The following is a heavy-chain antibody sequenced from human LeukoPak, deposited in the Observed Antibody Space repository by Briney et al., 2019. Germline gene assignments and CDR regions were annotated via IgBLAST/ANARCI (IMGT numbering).Heavy chain of an antibody. Sequence: SETLSLTCTVSGDSRNSIRYHWGWIRQPPGKGLEWIVSSSYSGSTYYNPSLESRLTISVDTSKNQFFLQLSSVTATDTAMYYCAKNISSVGGAFSYSSGAFDIWGQGTMVTVSS. D-gene: IGHD3-10*01. CDR2: SSYSGST. CDR3: AKNISSVGGAFSYSSGAFDI. V-gene: IGHV4-39*01. CDR1: GDSRNSIRYH. J-gene: IGHJ3*02.